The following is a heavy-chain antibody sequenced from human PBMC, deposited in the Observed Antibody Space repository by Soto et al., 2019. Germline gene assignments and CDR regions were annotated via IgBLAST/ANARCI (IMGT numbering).Heavy chain of an antibody. J-gene: IGHJ4*02. CDR2: IYSGGST. Sequence: GSLRLSFAASGFTVSSNYMSWVRQAPGKGLEWVSVIYSGGSTYYADSVKGRFTISRDNSKNTLYLQMNSLRAEDTAVYYCARGTSRYDFWSGYSYYFDYWGQGTLVTVSS. CDR1: GFTVSSNY. D-gene: IGHD3-3*01. V-gene: IGHV3-53*01. CDR3: ARGTSRYDFWSGYSYYFDY.